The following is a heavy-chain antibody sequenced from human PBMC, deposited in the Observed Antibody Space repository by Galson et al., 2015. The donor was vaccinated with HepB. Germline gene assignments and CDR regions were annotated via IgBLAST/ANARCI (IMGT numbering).Heavy chain of an antibody. CDR3: ARGSGSYPSYYYYYMDV. CDR2: IIPIFGTA. CDR1: GGTFSSYA. V-gene: IGHV1-69*13. J-gene: IGHJ6*03. Sequence: SVKVSCKASGGTFSSYAISWVRQAPGQGLEWMGGIIPIFGTANYAQKFQGRVTIIADESTSTAYMELSSLRSEDTAVYYCARGSGSYPSYYYYYMDVWGKGTTVTVSS. D-gene: IGHD3-10*01.